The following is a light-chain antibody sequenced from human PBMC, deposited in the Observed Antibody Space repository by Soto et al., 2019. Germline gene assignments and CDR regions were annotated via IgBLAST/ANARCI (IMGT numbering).Light chain of an antibody. J-gene: IGKJ1*01. CDR3: LQEYNYPRT. Sequence: AIPMTQSPSSLSASVGDRVTITCRASQGIRNDLGWYQQTPGKAPKLLIYGASTLQSVVPSRFSGSGSGTDITITISGLQPEDFATYFCLQEYNYPRTFGQGTKL. CDR2: GAS. V-gene: IGKV1-6*01. CDR1: QGIRND.